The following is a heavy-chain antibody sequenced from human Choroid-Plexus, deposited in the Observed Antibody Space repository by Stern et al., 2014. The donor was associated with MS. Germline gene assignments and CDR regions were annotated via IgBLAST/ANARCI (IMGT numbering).Heavy chain of an antibody. CDR2: ISYDGSK. Sequence: VPLVESGGGVVQPGRPLRLSCAASGFSFSSFGMHWVRQAPSKGLEWVALISYDGSKDYADSVKGRFAIARDNSKNTLYLQMNSLRAEDTAVYYCAKDRQYLTFFFDFWGQGSLVTVSS. CDR3: AKDRQYLTFFFDF. D-gene: IGHD2/OR15-2a*01. J-gene: IGHJ4*02. V-gene: IGHV3-30*18. CDR1: GFSFSSFG.